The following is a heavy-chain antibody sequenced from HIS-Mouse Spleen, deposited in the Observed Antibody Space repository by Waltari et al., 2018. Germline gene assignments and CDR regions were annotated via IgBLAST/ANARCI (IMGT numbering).Heavy chain of an antibody. CDR2: FYYRGCT. Sequence: QLQLQESGPGLVKPSETLSLTCTVSGGSISSSSYYWGWIRQPPGKGLEWIGSFYYRGCTAHNPSLNSRLTISVDTSKNQFSLKLSSVTAADTAVYYCAREIPYSSSWYDWYFDLWGRGTLVTVSS. V-gene: IGHV4-39*07. J-gene: IGHJ2*01. CDR1: GGSISSSSYY. CDR3: AREIPYSSSWYDWYFDL. D-gene: IGHD6-13*01.